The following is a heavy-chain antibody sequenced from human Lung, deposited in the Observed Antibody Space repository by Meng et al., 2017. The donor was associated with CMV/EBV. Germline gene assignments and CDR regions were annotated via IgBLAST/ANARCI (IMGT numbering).Heavy chain of an antibody. D-gene: IGHD1-26*01. V-gene: IGHV4-34*01. CDR2: INHSGRT. J-gene: IGHJ6*02. Sequence: SETLSLXCTVYGGSLYSYYYNWIRQSPGKELEWIGEINHSGRTNYNPSLKSRVAISVDTSKKQFSLRLTSVTAADTAVYYCASESATSLGGRIYYYGLDVWGQGTXVNVAS. CDR1: GGSLYSYY. CDR3: ASESATSLGGRIYYYGLDV.